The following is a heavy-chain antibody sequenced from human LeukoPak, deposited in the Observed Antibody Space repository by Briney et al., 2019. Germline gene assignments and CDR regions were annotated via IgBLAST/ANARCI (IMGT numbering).Heavy chain of an antibody. J-gene: IGHJ4*02. D-gene: IGHD1-26*01. Sequence: GGSLRLSCTASGFTFSSYSMNWVRQAPGKGLEWVSSISSSGGYIYYADSVKGRFSISRDNAQNSLYLQMNSLRAEDTAVYYCARGGGNYGKYHSDYWGQGTLVTVSS. CDR3: ARGGGNYGKYHSDY. CDR2: ISSSGGYI. CDR1: GFTFSSYS. V-gene: IGHV3-21*01.